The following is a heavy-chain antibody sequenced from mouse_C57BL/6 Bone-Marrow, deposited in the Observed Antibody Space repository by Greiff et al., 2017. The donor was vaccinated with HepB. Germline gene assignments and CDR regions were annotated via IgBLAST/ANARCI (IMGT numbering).Heavy chain of an antibody. J-gene: IGHJ1*03. V-gene: IGHV1-75*01. CDR3: ASITTVVAKDWYFDV. CDR2: IFPGSGST. Sequence: QVQLQQSGPELVKPGASVKISCKASGYTFTDYYINWVKQRPGQGLEWIGWIFPGSGSTYYNEKFKGKATLTVDKSSSTAYMLLSSLTSEDSAVYFCASITTVVAKDWYFDVWGTGTTVTVSS. CDR1: GYTFTDYY. D-gene: IGHD1-1*01.